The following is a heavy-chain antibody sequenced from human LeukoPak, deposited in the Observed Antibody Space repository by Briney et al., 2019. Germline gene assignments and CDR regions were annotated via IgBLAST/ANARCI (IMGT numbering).Heavy chain of an antibody. CDR1: GFTYSSYW. Sequence: GGSLRLXCAASGFTYSSYWMHWVRQAPGKGLVWVSRINSDGSSTSYADSVKGRFTISRDNAKNTLYLQMNCLRAEDTAVYYCARGSYDFWSGYYGSYYYYMDVWGKGTTVTVSS. J-gene: IGHJ6*03. D-gene: IGHD3-3*01. V-gene: IGHV3-74*01. CDR3: ARGSYDFWSGYYGSYYYYMDV. CDR2: INSDGSST.